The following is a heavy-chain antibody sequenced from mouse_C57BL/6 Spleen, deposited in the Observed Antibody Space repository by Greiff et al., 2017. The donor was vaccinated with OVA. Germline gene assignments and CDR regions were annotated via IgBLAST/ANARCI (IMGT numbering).Heavy chain of an antibody. V-gene: IGHV1-81*01. J-gene: IGHJ2*01. D-gene: IGHD1-1*01. Sequence: VQLQESGAELARPGASVKLSCKASGYPFTSYGISGVKQRTGQGLEWIGEIYPRSGNTYYNEKFKGKATLTADKSSSTAYMELRSLTSEDSAVYFCARSGSSYYFDYWGQGTTLTVSS. CDR1: GYPFTSYG. CDR2: IYPRSGNT. CDR3: ARSGSSYYFDY.